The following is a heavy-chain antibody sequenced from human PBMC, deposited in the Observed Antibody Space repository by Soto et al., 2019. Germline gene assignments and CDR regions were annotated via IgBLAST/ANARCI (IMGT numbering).Heavy chain of an antibody. V-gene: IGHV3-7*01. CDR2: INPDGSEK. CDR1: VFTFSIFW. J-gene: IGHJ4*02. CDR3: SRSLDS. Sequence: RGSLLLSCASSVFTFSIFWMDWVRQAPGKGLEWLANINPDGSEKHYVDSVKGRFTISRENAKNSLYLQMSSLTAEDSALYYCSRSLDSWGQGTRVTVSS.